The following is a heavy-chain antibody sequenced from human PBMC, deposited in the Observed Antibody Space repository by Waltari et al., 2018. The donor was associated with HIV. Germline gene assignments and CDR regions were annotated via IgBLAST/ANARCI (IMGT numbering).Heavy chain of an antibody. J-gene: IGHJ4*02. V-gene: IGHV3-30-3*01. CDR2: ISWDGSNK. CDR3: GREGDYYDSSPFDY. CDR1: GFTFNPYA. D-gene: IGHD3-22*01. Sequence: QVQLVESGGGVVQPGRSLRLSCAASGFTFNPYAMHWFRQAPGKGLEWVAVISWDGSNKHYADSVKGRCTISRDNSRNSLYLQMSSLRAEDTAVYYCGREGDYYDSSPFDYWGQGTLVTVSS.